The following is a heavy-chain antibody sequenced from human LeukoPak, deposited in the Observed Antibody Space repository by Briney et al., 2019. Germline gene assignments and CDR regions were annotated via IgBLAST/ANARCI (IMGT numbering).Heavy chain of an antibody. CDR1: GGSISSSSYY. J-gene: IGHJ6*03. CDR2: IYYSGNT. CDR3: ARRRGSWDNYYYYYMDV. Sequence: SETLSLTCTVSGGSISSSSYYWGWIRQPPGKGLEWIGSIYYSGNTYYNPSLKSRVTISVDTSNNQFSLKLSPVTAADTAVYYCARRRGSWDNYYYYYMDVWGKGTTVTVSS. V-gene: IGHV4-39*01. D-gene: IGHD1-26*01.